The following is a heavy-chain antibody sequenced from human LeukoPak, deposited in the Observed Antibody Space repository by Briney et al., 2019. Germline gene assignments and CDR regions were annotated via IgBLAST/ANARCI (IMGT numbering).Heavy chain of an antibody. J-gene: IGHJ4*02. D-gene: IGHD2-15*01. CDR2: IYHSGST. Sequence: SETLSLTCAVSGGSISSGGYSWSWIRQPPGKGLEWIGYIYHSGSTYYNPSLKSRVTISVDRSKNQFSLKLSSVTAADTAVYYCAREVVAATLFDYWGQGTLVTVSS. CDR1: GGSISSGGYS. CDR3: AREVVAATLFDY. V-gene: IGHV4-30-2*01.